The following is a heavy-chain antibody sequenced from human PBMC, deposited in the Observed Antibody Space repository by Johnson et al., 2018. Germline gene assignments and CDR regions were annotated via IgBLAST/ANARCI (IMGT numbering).Heavy chain of an antibody. CDR2: TRNKANSYTT. J-gene: IGHJ3*02. Sequence: EVQLVESGGGLVQPGGSLRLSCAASGFTFSDHYMDWVRQAPGKGLEWVGRTRNKANSYTTEYAASVKGRFTISRDDSKNSLYLQMNSLKTEDTAVYYCAHVMVVTADHAFDIWGQGTMVTVSS. CDR3: AHVMVVTADHAFDI. D-gene: IGHD2-21*02. CDR1: GFTFSDHY. V-gene: IGHV3-72*01.